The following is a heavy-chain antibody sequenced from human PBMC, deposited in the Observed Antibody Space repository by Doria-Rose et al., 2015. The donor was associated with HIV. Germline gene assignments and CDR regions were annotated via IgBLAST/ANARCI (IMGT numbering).Heavy chain of an antibody. V-gene: IGHV2-26*01. Sequence: QESGPVLVKPTETLTLTCTVSGVSLSSPGMGVSWIRQPPGKALEWLANIFSDDKKSYKTSRTSRLTISRATSKTQLDFTMPDMAPVDTPTYYCARIRSSRWYHKYYFDFWGRGTL. CDR1: GVSLSSPGMG. J-gene: IGHJ4*02. CDR2: IFSDDKK. D-gene: IGHD6-13*01. CDR3: ARIRSSRWYHKYYFDF.